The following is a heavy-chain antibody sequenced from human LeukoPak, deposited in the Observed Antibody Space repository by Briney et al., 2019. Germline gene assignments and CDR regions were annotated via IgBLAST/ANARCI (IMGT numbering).Heavy chain of an antibody. J-gene: IGHJ3*02. V-gene: IGHV3-23*01. D-gene: IGHD2-15*01. CDR1: GFTFSSYA. CDR2: ISGSGGST. CDR3: AKFLMDCSGGSCFAFDI. Sequence: HPGGSLRLSCAASGFTFSSYAMSWVRRAPGKGLEWVSAISGSGGSTYYADSVKGRFTISRDNSKNTLYLQMNSLRAEDTAVYYCAKFLMDCSGGSCFAFDIWGQGTMVTVPS.